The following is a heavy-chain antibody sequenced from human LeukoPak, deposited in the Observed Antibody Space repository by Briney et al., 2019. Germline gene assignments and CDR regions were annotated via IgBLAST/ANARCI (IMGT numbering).Heavy chain of an antibody. CDR3: AKDMYGGSYIYYFDY. J-gene: IGHJ4*02. D-gene: IGHD1-26*01. Sequence: GGSLRLSCAASGFTFSSYAMSWVRQAPGKGLEWVSAISGSGGSTYYADSVKGRFTISRDNSKNTLYLQMNSLRAEDTAVYYCAKDMYGGSYIYYFDYWGQGTLVTVSS. CDR2: ISGSGGST. V-gene: IGHV3-23*01. CDR1: GFTFSSYA.